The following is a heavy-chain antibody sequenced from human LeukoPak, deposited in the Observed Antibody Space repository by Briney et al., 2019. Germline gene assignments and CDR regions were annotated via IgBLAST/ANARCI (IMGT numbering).Heavy chain of an antibody. D-gene: IGHD1-14*01. CDR1: GFTVNTND. CDR3: ARGVEPLAANTLAY. CDR2: LCSDGNT. V-gene: IGHV3-53*01. J-gene: IGHJ4*02. Sequence: PGGSLRLSCAASGFTVNTNDMPWVRQAPGKGLEWVSVLCSDGNTKYADSVQGRFSISRDNSKNTLYLEMNSLSPDDTAVYYCARGVEPLAANTLAYWGQGTLVTVSS.